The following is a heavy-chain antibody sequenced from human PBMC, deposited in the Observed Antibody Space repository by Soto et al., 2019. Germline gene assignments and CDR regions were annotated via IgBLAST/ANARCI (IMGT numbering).Heavy chain of an antibody. Sequence: PVGSLRLSCAVSGFTFSSFYMGWVRQAPGKGLEWVANINQNGREKNYVDSVKGRFSLSRDNAKNSLYLQMSRLRAEDTAIYYCVRDPAAIGRYCSGANCFPLFGGQGTLVTGSS. CDR3: VRDPAAIGRYCSGANCFPLF. J-gene: IGHJ4*02. V-gene: IGHV3-7*01. CDR2: INQNGREK. D-gene: IGHD2-15*01. CDR1: GFTFSSFY.